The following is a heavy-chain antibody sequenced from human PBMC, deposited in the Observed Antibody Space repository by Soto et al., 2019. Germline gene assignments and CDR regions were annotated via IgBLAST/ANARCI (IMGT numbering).Heavy chain of an antibody. Sequence: GGSLRLSCAASGFTFTSYAIHWVRQAPGKGLEWVAGISNDGVIIYYADSVKGRFAISRDNSKNTSYLQMNGLRAEDTAVYYCTRPGCNRTSCARGWFDPWGQGTLVTVSS. CDR2: ISNDGVII. D-gene: IGHD2-2*01. J-gene: IGHJ5*02. V-gene: IGHV3-30*09. CDR3: TRPGCNRTSCARGWFDP. CDR1: GFTFTSYA.